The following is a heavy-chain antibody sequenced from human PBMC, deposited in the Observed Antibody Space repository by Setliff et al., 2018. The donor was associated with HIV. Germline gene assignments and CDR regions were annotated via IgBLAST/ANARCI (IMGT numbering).Heavy chain of an antibody. CDR2: INPSGGST. CDR1: GYTFTSYY. Sequence: VSCKASGYTFTSYYMHWVRQAPGQGLEWMGIINPSGGSTSYAQKFQGRVTMTRDTSTSTVYMELSSLRSEDTAVYYCARDTYYNFWSGLEDYYYYMDVWGKGTTVTVSS. D-gene: IGHD3-3*01. V-gene: IGHV1-46*01. J-gene: IGHJ6*03. CDR3: ARDTYYNFWSGLEDYYYYMDV.